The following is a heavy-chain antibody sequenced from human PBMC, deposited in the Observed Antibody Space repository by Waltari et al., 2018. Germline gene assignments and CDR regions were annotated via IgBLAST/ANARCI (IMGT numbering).Heavy chain of an antibody. CDR2: TSYDEGNK. J-gene: IGHJ4*02. D-gene: IGHD6-19*01. CDR3: AKRGPNGGWNPDY. Sequence: QVQLVESGGGVVQPGTSLRLTCAASGFTFSDYAMHWVRQAPGKGLDWVAVTSYDEGNKYYADSVKGRFTISRDNSKNTVYLQMSSLRTDDTAVYYCAKRGPNGGWNPDYWGQGTLVTVSS. CDR1: GFTFSDYA. V-gene: IGHV3-30*18.